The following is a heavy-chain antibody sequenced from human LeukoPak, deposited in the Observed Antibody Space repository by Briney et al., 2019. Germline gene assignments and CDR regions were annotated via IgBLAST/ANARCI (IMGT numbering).Heavy chain of an antibody. CDR2: INHSGST. CDR3: ARPRAVTTRGYWFDP. J-gene: IGHJ5*02. CDR1: GGSFSGYY. Sequence: SETLSLTCAVSGGSFSGYYWSWVRQPPGKGVEWIGEINHSGSTTYNPSLKTRVTISVATSNNQFSLKLSSVPAADTAVYYCARPRAVTTRGYWFDPWGQGTLVTVSS. D-gene: IGHD4-17*01. V-gene: IGHV4-34*01.